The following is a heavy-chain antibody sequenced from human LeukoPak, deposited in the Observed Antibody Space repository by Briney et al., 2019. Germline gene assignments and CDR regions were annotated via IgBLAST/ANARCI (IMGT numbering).Heavy chain of an antibody. V-gene: IGHV3-7*01. CDR1: GFTFSSYW. D-gene: IGHD1-26*01. J-gene: IGHJ4*02. CDR2: IKQGGSEK. Sequence: GGSLRLSCAASGFTFSSYWMSWVRQAPGKGREGVANIKQGGSEKYYVDSVKGRFTISRDNAKNSLYLQMNSLRAEDTAVYYCAREGSSGSYRRYYFDYWGQGTLVTVSS. CDR3: AREGSSGSYRRYYFDY.